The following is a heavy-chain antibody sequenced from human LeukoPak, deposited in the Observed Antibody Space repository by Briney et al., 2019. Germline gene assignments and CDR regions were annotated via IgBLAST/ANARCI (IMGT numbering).Heavy chain of an antibody. CDR2: IHTSGST. CDR1: GGSISSYY. V-gene: IGHV4-4*07. Sequence: SETLSLTCTVSGGSISSYYWSWIRQPAGKGLEWIGRIHTSGSTNYNPSLKSRVTMSADTSKNQFSLKLSSVTAADTAVYYCARIKLVAGTAPFDYWGQGTLVTVSS. CDR3: ARIKLVAGTAPFDY. D-gene: IGHD6-19*01. J-gene: IGHJ4*02.